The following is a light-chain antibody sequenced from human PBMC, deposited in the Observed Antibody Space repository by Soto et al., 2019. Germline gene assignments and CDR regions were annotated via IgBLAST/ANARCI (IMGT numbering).Light chain of an antibody. Sequence: QSAMTQPASVSGSPGQAITISCTGPSSDVGGYNYVSWYQQHPGKAPKLMIYDVSNRPSGVSNRFSGSKSGNTASLTISGLQAEDEADYYCSSYTCSSTPYVFGTGTKVTVL. CDR1: SSDVGGYNY. CDR2: DVS. V-gene: IGLV2-14*01. CDR3: SSYTCSSTPYV. J-gene: IGLJ1*01.